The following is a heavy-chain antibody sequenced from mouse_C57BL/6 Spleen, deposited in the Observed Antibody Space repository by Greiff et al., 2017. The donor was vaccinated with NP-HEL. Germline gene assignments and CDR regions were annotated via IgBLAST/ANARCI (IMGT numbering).Heavy chain of an antibody. V-gene: IGHV1-55*01. J-gene: IGHJ3*01. CDR1: GYTFTSYW. D-gene: IGHD3-1*01. CDR2: IYPGSGST. CDR3: AREGASSLDGKSWFDD. Sequence: QVQLKQPGAELVKPGASVKMSCKASGYTFTSYWITWVKQRPGQGLEWIGDIYPGSGSTNYNEKFKSKATLTVDTSSSTAYMQLSSLTSEDSAVYYCAREGASSLDGKSWFDDWGQGTLVTVSA.